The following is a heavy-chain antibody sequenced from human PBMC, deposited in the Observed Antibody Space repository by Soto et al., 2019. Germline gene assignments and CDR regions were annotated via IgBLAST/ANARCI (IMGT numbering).Heavy chain of an antibody. Sequence: QITLKESGPTLVKPTQTLTLTCTFSGFSLNTGGPGVGWIRQPPGKALEWLALIYWNEDKRYSPSLKSRLTITKDTSKNQVVLIMTNMDPVDTATYYCAHRGYGDYPRYNWFDPWGQGTLGTVSS. CDR3: AHRGYGDYPRYNWFDP. V-gene: IGHV2-5*01. CDR2: IYWNEDK. CDR1: GFSLNTGGPG. J-gene: IGHJ5*02. D-gene: IGHD4-17*01.